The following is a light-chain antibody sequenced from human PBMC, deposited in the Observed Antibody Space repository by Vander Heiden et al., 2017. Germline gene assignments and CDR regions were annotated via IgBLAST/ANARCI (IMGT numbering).Light chain of an antibody. CDR3: QQYYSTPLT. CDR2: WAS. J-gene: IGKJ4*01. CDR1: QSVLYSSNNKNY. V-gene: IGKV4-1*01. Sequence: DIVLTQSPDPLPVSLGERATINCKSSQSVLYSSNNKNYLAWYQQKPGQPPKLLIYWASTREFGVPDRFSGSGSGTDFTLTISSLQAEDVAVYYCQQYYSTPLTFGGGTKVEIK.